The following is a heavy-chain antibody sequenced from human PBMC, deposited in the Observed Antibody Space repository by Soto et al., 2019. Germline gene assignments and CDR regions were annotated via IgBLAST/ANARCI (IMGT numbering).Heavy chain of an antibody. Sequence: ASVKVSWKASGYPFTGYYMHWVRQAPGQGLEWMGWINPNSGGTNYAQKFQGRVTMTRDTSISTAYMELSRLRSDDTAVYYCARDIDYGGNPQGFSPIDYWGQGTMVTVSS. CDR1: GYPFTGYY. CDR3: ARDIDYGGNPQGFSPIDY. V-gene: IGHV1-2*02. CDR2: INPNSGGT. D-gene: IGHD4-17*01. J-gene: IGHJ4*02.